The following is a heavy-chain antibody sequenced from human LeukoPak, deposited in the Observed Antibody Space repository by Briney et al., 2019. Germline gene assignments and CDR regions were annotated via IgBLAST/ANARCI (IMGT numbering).Heavy chain of an antibody. D-gene: IGHD3-3*01. Sequence: ASVTVFCTASGYTFTSYAMHWVRQAPGQRLEWMGWINAGNGNTKYSQKFQGRVTITRDTSASTAYMELSSLRSEDTAVYYCARVLLYDFWSGYRAEYFDYWGQGTLVTVSS. CDR1: GYTFTSYA. J-gene: IGHJ4*02. CDR2: INAGNGNT. V-gene: IGHV1-3*01. CDR3: ARVLLYDFWSGYRAEYFDY.